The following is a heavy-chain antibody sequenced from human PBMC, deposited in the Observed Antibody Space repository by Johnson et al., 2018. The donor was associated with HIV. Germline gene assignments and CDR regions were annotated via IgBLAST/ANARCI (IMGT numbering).Heavy chain of an antibody. V-gene: IGHV3-66*01. CDR3: AIDQWMAGDAFDI. D-gene: IGHD5-24*01. J-gene: IGHJ3*02. CDR2: MYSGGNT. Sequence: EVQLVESGGGVVQPGRSLRLSCAASGFSVSNTYMNWVRQAPGKGLEWVSVMYSGGNTSYADSVRGRFTISRDNSKNTLYLQMSSLKAEDTAMYYCAIDQWMAGDAFDIWGQGTVVTVSS. CDR1: GFSVSNTY.